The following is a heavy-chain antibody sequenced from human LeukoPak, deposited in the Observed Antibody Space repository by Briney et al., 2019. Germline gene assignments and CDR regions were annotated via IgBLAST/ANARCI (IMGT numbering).Heavy chain of an antibody. J-gene: IGHJ4*02. D-gene: IGHD2-15*01. CDR1: GGSISSGGYY. CDR3: ARSAPASSD. CDR2: IYHSGST. V-gene: IGHV4-30-2*01. Sequence: SETLSLTCTVSGGSISSGGYYWSWIRQPPGKGLEWIGYIYHSGSTYYNPSLKSRVTISVDRSKNQFSLKLSSVTAADTAVYYCARSAPASSDWGQGTLVTVSS.